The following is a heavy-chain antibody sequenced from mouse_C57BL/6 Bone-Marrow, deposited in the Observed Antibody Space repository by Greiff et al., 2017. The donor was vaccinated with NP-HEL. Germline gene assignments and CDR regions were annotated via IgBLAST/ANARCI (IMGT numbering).Heavy chain of an antibody. J-gene: IGHJ4*01. CDR2: IDPSDSET. D-gene: IGHD4-1*01. CDR3: ARRGLGRGDAMDY. Sequence: QVQLQQPGAELVRPGSSVKLSCKASGYTFTSYWMHWVKPRPIQGLEWIGNIDPSDSETHYNQKFKDKATLTVDKSSSTAYMQRSSLTSADSAVYYCARRGLGRGDAMDYWGQGTSVTVSS. V-gene: IGHV1-52*01. CDR1: GYTFTSYW.